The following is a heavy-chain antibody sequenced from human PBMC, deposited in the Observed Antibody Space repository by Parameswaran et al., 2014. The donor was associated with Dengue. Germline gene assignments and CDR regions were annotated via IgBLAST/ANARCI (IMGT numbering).Heavy chain of an antibody. J-gene: IGHJ4*02. V-gene: IGHV3-43*02. CDR3: AKVLDIVATVAGFDY. Sequence: AMPGVRQMPGKGLEWVSLISGDGGSTYYADSVKGRFTISRDNSKNSLYLQMNSLRTEDTALYYCAKVLDIVATVAGFDYWGQGTLVTVSS. D-gene: IGHD5-12*01. CDR2: ISGDGGST.